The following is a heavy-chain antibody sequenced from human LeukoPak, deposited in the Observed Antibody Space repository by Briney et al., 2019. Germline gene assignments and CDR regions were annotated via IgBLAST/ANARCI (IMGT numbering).Heavy chain of an antibody. Sequence: PGGSLRLSCAASGFTFSSYAMSWVRQAPGKGLEWVSAISGSGGSTYYADSVKGRFTISRDNSKNTLYLQMNSQRAEDTAVYYCAKDLGATARAVGAFDIWGQGTMVTVSS. CDR2: ISGSGGST. CDR3: AKDLGATARAVGAFDI. D-gene: IGHD1-26*01. J-gene: IGHJ3*02. V-gene: IGHV3-23*01. CDR1: GFTFSSYA.